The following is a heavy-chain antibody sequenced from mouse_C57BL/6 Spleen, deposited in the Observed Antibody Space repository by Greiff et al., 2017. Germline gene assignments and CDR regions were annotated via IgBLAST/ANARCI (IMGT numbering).Heavy chain of an antibody. Sequence: QVQLQQPGAELVRPGSSVKLSCKASGYTFTSYWMHWVKQRPIQGLEWIGNIDPSDSETHYNQKFKDKATLTVDKSSSTAYMQLSSLTSEDSAVYYCARLGNAFYAMDYWGQGTSVIVSS. V-gene: IGHV1-52*01. J-gene: IGHJ4*01. CDR3: ARLGNAFYAMDY. CDR1: GYTFTSYW. CDR2: IDPSDSET. D-gene: IGHD2-1*01.